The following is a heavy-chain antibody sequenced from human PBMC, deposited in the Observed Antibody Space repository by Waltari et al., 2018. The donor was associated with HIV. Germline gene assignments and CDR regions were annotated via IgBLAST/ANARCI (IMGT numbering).Heavy chain of an antibody. J-gene: IGHJ3*02. Sequence: QVQLQESGPGLVKPSETLSLTCAVSGYSISSGYYWGWIRQPPGKGLEWIGSIYHSGTTFYNPSHESRVTMSVDTSTNKFSLKLSSVTAADTAVHYCARGNLVDCTFDIWGQGTMVTVSS. CDR2: IYHSGTT. CDR3: ARGNLVDCTFDI. D-gene: IGHD3-9*01. V-gene: IGHV4-38-2*01. CDR1: GYSISSGYY.